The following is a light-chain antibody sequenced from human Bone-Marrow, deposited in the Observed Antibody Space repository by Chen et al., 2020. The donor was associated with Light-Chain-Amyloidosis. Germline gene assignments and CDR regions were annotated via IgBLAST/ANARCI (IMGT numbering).Light chain of an antibody. J-gene: IGLJ2*01. CDR3: QSADSSGTYEVI. CDR2: RDT. CDR1: DLPTKY. V-gene: IGLV3-25*03. Sequence: SYELTQPPSVSVSPGQTARITCSGDDLPTKYAYWYQQKPGQAPVLVINRDTERPSGISERFSGSSSGTTATLTISGAQAEDEADYHCQSADSSGTYEVIFGGGTKLTVL.